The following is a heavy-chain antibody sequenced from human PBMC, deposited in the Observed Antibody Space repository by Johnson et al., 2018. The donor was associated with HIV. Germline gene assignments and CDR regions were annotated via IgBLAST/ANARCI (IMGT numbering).Heavy chain of an antibody. CDR2: IRSKAYGGTT. V-gene: IGHV3-49*04. Sequence: VQLVESGGGVVQPGGSLRLSCTASGFTFGDYAMSWVRQAPGKGLEWVGFIRSKAYGGTTEYAASVKGRFTISRDDSKSIAYLQMNSLKTEDTAVYYCTRIWSSAGAFDIWGQGTMVTVSS. J-gene: IGHJ3*02. CDR3: TRIWSSAGAFDI. CDR1: GFTFGDYA. D-gene: IGHD3-3*01.